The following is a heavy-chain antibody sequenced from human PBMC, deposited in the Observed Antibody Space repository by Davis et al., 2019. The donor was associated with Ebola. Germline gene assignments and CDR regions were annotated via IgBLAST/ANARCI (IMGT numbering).Heavy chain of an antibody. CDR3: ARRSSQALD. Sequence: GGSLRLSCAASGFTFSRYWMSWFRQAPGKGLEWVANIKQDGSEKYYVDSVKGRFTISRDNAKNSLYLQMNSLKTEDTAVYYCARRSSQALDWGQGTLVTVSS. V-gene: IGHV3-7*01. J-gene: IGHJ4*02. CDR1: GFTFSRYW. CDR2: IKQDGSEK. D-gene: IGHD1-1*01.